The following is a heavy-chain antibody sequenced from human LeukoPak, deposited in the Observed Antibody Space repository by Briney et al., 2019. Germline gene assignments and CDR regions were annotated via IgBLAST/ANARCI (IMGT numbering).Heavy chain of an antibody. J-gene: IGHJ3*02. CDR1: GGSISSSSYY. CDR2: IYYSGST. D-gene: IGHD5-24*01. CDR3: ARGRRWLQLRHDAFDI. Sequence: PSEKLSLTCTVSGGSISSSSYYLGWIRQPPGKGLEWIGSIYYSGSTYYNPSLKSRVTISVDTSKNQFSLKLSSVTAADTAVYYCARGRRWLQLRHDAFDIWGQGTMVTVSS. V-gene: IGHV4-39*07.